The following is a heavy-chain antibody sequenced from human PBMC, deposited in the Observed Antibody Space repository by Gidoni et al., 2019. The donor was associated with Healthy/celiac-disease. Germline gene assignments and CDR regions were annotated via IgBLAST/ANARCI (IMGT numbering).Heavy chain of an antibody. D-gene: IGHD5-18*01. CDR2: NGNT. Sequence: NGNTNYAQKIQGRVTMTTDTSTSTAYMELRSLRSDDTAVYYCARGGYSYATFDYWGQGTLVTVSS. J-gene: IGHJ4*02. V-gene: IGHV1-18*01. CDR3: ARGGYSYATFDY.